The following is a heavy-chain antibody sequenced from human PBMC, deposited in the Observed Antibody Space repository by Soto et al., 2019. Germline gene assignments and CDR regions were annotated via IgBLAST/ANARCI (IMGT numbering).Heavy chain of an antibody. J-gene: IGHJ6*02. CDR3: ARVCCSSTSCYGRYYYYYGMDV. D-gene: IGHD2-2*01. Sequence: QVQLVQSGAEVKKPGSSVKVSCKASGGTFSSYAISWVRQAPGQGLEWMVGIIPIFGTANYAQKFQGRVTITADESTSTSYMELSSLRSEDTAVYYCARVCCSSTSCYGRYYYYYGMDVWGQGTTVTVSS. V-gene: IGHV1-69*01. CDR1: GGTFSSYA. CDR2: IIPIFGTA.